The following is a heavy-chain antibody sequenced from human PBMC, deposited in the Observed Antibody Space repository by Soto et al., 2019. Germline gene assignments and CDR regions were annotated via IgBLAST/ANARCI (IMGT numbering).Heavy chain of an antibody. V-gene: IGHV4-38-2*02. D-gene: IGHD3-22*01. CDR3: ARDSMIVVVITPYYFDY. Sequence: SETLSLTCTVSGYSISSGYYWGWIRQPPGKGLEWIGSIYHSGSTYYNPSLKSRVTISVDTSKNQFSLKLSSVTAADTAVYYCARDSMIVVVITPYYFDYWGQGTLVTVSS. J-gene: IGHJ4*02. CDR1: GYSISSGYY. CDR2: IYHSGST.